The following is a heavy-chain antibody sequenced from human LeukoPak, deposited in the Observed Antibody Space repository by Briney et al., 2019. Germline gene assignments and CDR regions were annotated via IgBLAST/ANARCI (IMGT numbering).Heavy chain of an antibody. Sequence: RPGGSLRLSCAASGFTFSSYGMHWVRQAPGKGLEWVSLITWDAGSTYYADSVKGRFTISRDNSKNSLYLQMNSLGAEDTALYYCAKGTSSWHEFDYWGQGTLVTVSS. D-gene: IGHD6-13*01. CDR2: ITWDAGST. CDR1: GFTFSSYG. CDR3: AKGTSSWHEFDY. V-gene: IGHV3-43D*03. J-gene: IGHJ4*02.